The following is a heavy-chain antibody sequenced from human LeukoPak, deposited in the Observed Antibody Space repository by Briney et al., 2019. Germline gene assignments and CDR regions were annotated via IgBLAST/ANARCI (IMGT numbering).Heavy chain of an antibody. CDR3: AREGYSSSSGSWFDP. Sequence: ASVKVSCKASGYTFTSYYMHWVRQAPGQGLEWMGIINPSGGSTSYTQKFQGRVTMTRDTSTSTVYMELSSLRSEDTAVYYCAREGYSSSSGSWFDPWGQGTLVTVSS. CDR2: INPSGGST. J-gene: IGHJ5*02. V-gene: IGHV1-46*03. D-gene: IGHD6-13*01. CDR1: GYTFTSYY.